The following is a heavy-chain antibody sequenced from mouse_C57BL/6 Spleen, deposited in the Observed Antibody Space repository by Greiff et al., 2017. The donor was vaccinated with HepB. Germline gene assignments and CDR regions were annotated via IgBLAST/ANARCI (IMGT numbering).Heavy chain of an antibody. CDR1: GYAFSSSW. V-gene: IGHV1-82*01. J-gene: IGHJ1*03. CDR3: ASTTGVATRYFDV. Sequence: MVESGPELVKPGASVKISCKASGYAFSSSWMHWVKQRPGKGLEWIGRIYPEDGDTDYTGKFKGKATLTADKSSSTAYMQLSSLTSEDSAVYFCASTTGVATRYFDVWGTGTTVTVSS. CDR2: IYPEDGDT. D-gene: IGHD1-1*01.